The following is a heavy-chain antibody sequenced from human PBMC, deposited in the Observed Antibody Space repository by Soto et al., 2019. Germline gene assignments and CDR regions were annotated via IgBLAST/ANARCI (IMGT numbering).Heavy chain of an antibody. Sequence: ASVKVSCKASGYTFTGYYMHWVRQAPGQGLGWRGWINPNSGGTNYAQKFQGRVTMTRDTSISTAYMELSRLRSDDTAVYYCASPPAEYSSSNFDYWGQGTLVTVSS. CDR3: ASPPAEYSSSNFDY. J-gene: IGHJ4*02. V-gene: IGHV1-2*02. D-gene: IGHD6-6*01. CDR1: GYTFTGYY. CDR2: INPNSGGT.